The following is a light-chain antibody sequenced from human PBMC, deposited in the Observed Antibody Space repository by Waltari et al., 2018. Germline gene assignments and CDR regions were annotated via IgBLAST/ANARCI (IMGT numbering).Light chain of an antibody. J-gene: IGKJ1*01. CDR2: GAS. CDR1: QSVSSGW. Sequence: EIVLTQFPGTLSLSPGERATLSCRASQSVSSGWLAWFQQKPGQAPRLLIYGASRRARGIPDRFRGSGSGTDFTLTIGRVDPEDFALYFCQQYGSSPRTFGQGTKVEI. V-gene: IGKV3-20*01. CDR3: QQYGSSPRT.